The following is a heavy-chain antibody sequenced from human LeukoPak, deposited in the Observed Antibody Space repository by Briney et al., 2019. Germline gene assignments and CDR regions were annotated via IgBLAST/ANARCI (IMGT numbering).Heavy chain of an antibody. V-gene: IGHV1-46*01. J-gene: IGHJ4*02. CDR2: INPSGGST. Sequence: ASVKVSCKASGYTFTRYYIHWVRQAPGQGLEWMGIINPSGGSTTYTQKFQGRVTVTGDTSTSTVYMELSSLRSEDTAVYYCARGPYRYFHYWGQGTLVTVSS. CDR3: ARGPYRYFHY. D-gene: IGHD5-18*01. CDR1: GYTFTRYY.